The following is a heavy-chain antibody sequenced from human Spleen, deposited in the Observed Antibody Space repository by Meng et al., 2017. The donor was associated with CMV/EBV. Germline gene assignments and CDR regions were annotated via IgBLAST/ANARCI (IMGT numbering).Heavy chain of an antibody. Sequence: GGSLRLSCAASGFTVSGTYMNWVRQAPGKGLEWVSVISGGGGTTYYADSVKGRFTISRDNIKHTLDLQMNSLRAEDTAIYYCAKGGPILKAGSDYWGQGTLVTVSS. CDR3: AKGGPILKAGSDY. CDR2: ISGGGGTT. D-gene: IGHD6-13*01. V-gene: IGHV3-23*01. CDR1: GFTVSGTY. J-gene: IGHJ4*02.